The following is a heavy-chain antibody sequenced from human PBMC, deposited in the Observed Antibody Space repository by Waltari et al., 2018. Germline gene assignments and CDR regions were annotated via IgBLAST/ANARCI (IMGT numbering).Heavy chain of an antibody. V-gene: IGHV1-3*03. J-gene: IGHJ1*01. Sequence: QVQLVQSGAEVKKPGASVKVSCKASGYTFTSYAMHWVRQAPGQRLEWRGWINAGNGNTKYSQEFQGRVTITRDTSASTAYMELSSLRSEDMAVYYCARGEYYDFWSGYSYAEYFQHWGQGTLVTVSS. CDR3: ARGEYYDFWSGYSYAEYFQH. D-gene: IGHD3-3*01. CDR2: INAGNGNT. CDR1: GYTFTSYA.